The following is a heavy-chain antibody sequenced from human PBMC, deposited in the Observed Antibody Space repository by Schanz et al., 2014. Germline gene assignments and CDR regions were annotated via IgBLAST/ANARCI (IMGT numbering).Heavy chain of an antibody. D-gene: IGHD1-7*01. CDR2: FMPFLGIT. CDR3: ARDRWNYEGGIF. CDR1: GGTFNNYN. V-gene: IGHV1-69*08. J-gene: IGHJ3*01. Sequence: QVQLVQSGAEVKKPGSSVKVSCKASGGTFNNYNINWVRQAPGQGLEWIGRFMPFLGITNLAQKFQDRVTMTADKATSTAYMELSGLRSEDTAMYYCARDRWNYEGGIFWGQGPMVTVSS.